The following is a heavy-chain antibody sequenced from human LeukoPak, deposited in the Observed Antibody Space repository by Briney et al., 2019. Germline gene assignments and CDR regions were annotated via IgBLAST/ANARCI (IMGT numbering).Heavy chain of an antibody. CDR3: ARDPNYYDSSGYDLDY. CDR1: GGTFSSYA. J-gene: IGHJ4*02. V-gene: IGHV1-69*01. CDR2: IIPIFGTA. Sequence: SVNASCTASGGTFSSYAISWVRQAPGQGLEWMGGIIPIFGTANYAQKFQGRVTITADESTSTAYMELSSLRSEDTAVYYCARDPNYYDSSGYDLDYWGQGTLVTVSS. D-gene: IGHD3-22*01.